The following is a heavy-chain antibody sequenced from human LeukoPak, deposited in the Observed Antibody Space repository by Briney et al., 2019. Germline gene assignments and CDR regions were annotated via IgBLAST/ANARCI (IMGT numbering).Heavy chain of an antibody. CDR1: GGSISSYY. V-gene: IGHV4-4*09. D-gene: IGHD1-14*01. J-gene: IGHJ4*02. Sequence: SETLSLTCTVSGGSISSYYWSWIRQPPGKGLEWVGYIYTSGSTNYNPSLKSRVTISVDTSKNQFSLKLSSVTAADTAVYYCARCNPYFDYWGQGTLVTVSS. CDR3: ARCNPYFDY. CDR2: IYTSGST.